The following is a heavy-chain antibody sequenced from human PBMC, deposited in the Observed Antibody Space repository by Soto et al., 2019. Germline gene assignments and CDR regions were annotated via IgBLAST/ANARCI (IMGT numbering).Heavy chain of an antibody. CDR2: ITGSGSRT. J-gene: IGHJ4*02. CDR3: ARGKDYYDGSGYSYSFDY. V-gene: IGHV3-23*01. Sequence: SLTLSCAASGFTLSSYSMSWFRQAPGKGLEWMSTITGSGSRTCYADSVTGRFIFSRDNAKTSMSLQMNSLRAEDTAVYYCARGKDYYDGSGYSYSFDYWGQGSLV. D-gene: IGHD3-22*01. CDR1: GFTLSSYS.